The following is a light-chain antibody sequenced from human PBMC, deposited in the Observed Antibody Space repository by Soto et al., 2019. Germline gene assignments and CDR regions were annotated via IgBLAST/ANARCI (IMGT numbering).Light chain of an antibody. J-gene: IGKJ3*01. CDR1: QSVSSY. V-gene: IGKV3-11*01. Sequence: EIVLTQSPATLSLSPGEGATLSCGASQSVSSYLAWYQQKPGQAPRLLIYDASNRATGIPARFSGSGSGTDFTLTISSLEPEDFAVYYCQHRSSFGPGTKVDIK. CDR3: QHRSS. CDR2: DAS.